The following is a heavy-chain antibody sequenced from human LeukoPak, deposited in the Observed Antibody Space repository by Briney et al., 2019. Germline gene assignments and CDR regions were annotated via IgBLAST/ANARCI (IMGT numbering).Heavy chain of an antibody. D-gene: IGHD3-9*01. CDR2: INHSGST. CDR3: ARSFGSFDSIDAFDI. CDR1: GGSFSGYY. V-gene: IGHV4-34*01. Sequence: PSETLSLTCAVYGGSFSGYYWSWIRQPPGKGLEWIGEINHSGSTNYNPSLKSRVTISVDTSKNQFSLKLSSVTAADTAVYYCARSFGSFDSIDAFDIWGQGTMVTVSS. J-gene: IGHJ3*02.